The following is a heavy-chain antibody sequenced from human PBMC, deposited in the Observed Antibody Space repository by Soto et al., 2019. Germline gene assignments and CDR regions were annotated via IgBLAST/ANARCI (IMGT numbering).Heavy chain of an antibody. CDR1: GGSISSSSYY. V-gene: IGHV4-39*01. Sequence: SETLSLTCTVSGGSISSSSYYWGWIRQPPGKGLEWIGSIYYSGSTYYNPSLKSRVTISVDTSKNQFSLKLSSVTAADTAVYYCARHRGHIAAAGTEWFDPWGQGTLVTVSS. CDR2: IYYSGST. CDR3: ARHRGHIAAAGTEWFDP. D-gene: IGHD6-13*01. J-gene: IGHJ5*02.